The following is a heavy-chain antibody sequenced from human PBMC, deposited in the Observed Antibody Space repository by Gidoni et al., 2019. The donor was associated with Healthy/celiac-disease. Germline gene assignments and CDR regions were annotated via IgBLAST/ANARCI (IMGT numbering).Heavy chain of an antibody. Sequence: EVQLVESGGGLVQPGGSLRLSCAASGFTFSSYWMSWVRQAPGKGLEWVDNIKQDGSENYYVDSVKGRFTISRDNAKNSLYLQMNSLRAEDTAVYYCARARDNYYDSSGYPLGYWGQGTLVTVSS. J-gene: IGHJ4*02. CDR1: GFTFSSYW. CDR3: ARARDNYYDSSGYPLGY. CDR2: IKQDGSEN. D-gene: IGHD3-22*01. V-gene: IGHV3-7*01.